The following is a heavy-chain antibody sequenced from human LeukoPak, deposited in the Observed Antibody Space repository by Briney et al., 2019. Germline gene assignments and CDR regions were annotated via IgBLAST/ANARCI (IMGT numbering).Heavy chain of an antibody. CDR3: ATDLSGSYPFPFSD. CDR2: FDPEDGET. CDR1: GYTFTELS. V-gene: IGHV1-24*01. D-gene: IGHD1-26*01. J-gene: IGHJ4*02. Sequence: SVKVSCKVSGYTFTELSMHWVRQAPGKGLEWMGGFDPEDGETIYAQKFQGRVTMTEDTSTDTAYMELSSLRSEDTAVYYCATDLSGSYPFPFSDWGQGTLVTVSS.